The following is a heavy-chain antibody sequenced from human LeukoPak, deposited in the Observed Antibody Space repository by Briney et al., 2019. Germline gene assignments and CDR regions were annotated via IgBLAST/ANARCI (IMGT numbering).Heavy chain of an antibody. D-gene: IGHD1-7*01. CDR3: ARGNSRYYYYGMDV. CDR1: GGSISSCGYS. V-gene: IGHV4-30-2*01. J-gene: IGHJ6*04. CDR2: IYHSGST. Sequence: PSQTLSLTCAVSGGSISSCGYSWSWIRQPPGKGLEWSGYIYHSGSTYYNPSLQSRVTISVDRSKNQFSLKLSSVTAADTAVYYCARGNSRYYYYGMDVWGKGTTVTVSS.